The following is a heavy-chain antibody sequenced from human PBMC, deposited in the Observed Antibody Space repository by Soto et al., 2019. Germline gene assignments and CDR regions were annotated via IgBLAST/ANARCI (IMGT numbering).Heavy chain of an antibody. CDR3: ARDTSGLEYFQH. CDR1: XFTFSTYA. Sequence: QVQLVESGGGVAQPGRSLRLSCAASXFTFSTYAMHWVRQAPGRGLEWVAAISFDGSKIYYADSVKGRFTISRDNSKNTLYLQMNRLRADDTAVYFCARDTSGLEYFQHWGQGALVTVSS. CDR2: ISFDGSKI. J-gene: IGHJ1*01. D-gene: IGHD6-19*01. V-gene: IGHV3-30-3*01.